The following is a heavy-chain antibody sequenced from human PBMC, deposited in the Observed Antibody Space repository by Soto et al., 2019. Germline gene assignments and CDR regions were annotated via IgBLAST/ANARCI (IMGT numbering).Heavy chain of an antibody. Sequence: QVQLQESGPGLVKPSETLSLTCSVSNVSITSSYWNWIRQSPGKGLEWIGFVSQSGNTKYNPSLKSRVTISIDTSKNELSLKLTSVTAADTALYFCARDFAGRGPFDPWGQGTLVTVSS. D-gene: IGHD1-26*01. CDR2: VSQSGNT. V-gene: IGHV4-59*01. CDR1: NVSITSSY. J-gene: IGHJ5*01. CDR3: ARDFAGRGPFDP.